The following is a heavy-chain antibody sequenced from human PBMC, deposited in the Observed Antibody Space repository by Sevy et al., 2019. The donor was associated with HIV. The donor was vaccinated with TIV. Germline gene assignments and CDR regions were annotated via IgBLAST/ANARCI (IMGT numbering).Heavy chain of an antibody. V-gene: IGHV4-59*01. CDR2: TYYRGST. Sequence: SETLSLTCTVSGASISSYYWTWIRQPPGKGLEWIGNTYYRGSTNYNPSLKSRVSISVDTSKNQFSLKLSSVTAADTAVYYCATSIATRIYWYLDLWGRGTLVTVSS. CDR3: ATSIATRIYWYLDL. J-gene: IGHJ2*01. CDR1: GASISSYY. D-gene: IGHD6-6*01.